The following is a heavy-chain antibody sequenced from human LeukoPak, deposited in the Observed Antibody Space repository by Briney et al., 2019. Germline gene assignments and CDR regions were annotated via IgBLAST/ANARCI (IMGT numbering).Heavy chain of an antibody. CDR2: INPNSGGT. D-gene: IGHD5-12*01. J-gene: IGHJ4*02. V-gene: IGHV1-2*02. Sequence: ASVKVSCKASGCTFTGYYMHWVRQAPGQGLEWMGWINPNSGGTNYAQKFQGRVTMTRDTSISTAYMELSRLRSDDTAVYYCARVLYSGYDKDYFVYWGQGSLVTVSS. CDR3: ARVLYSGYDKDYFVY. CDR1: GCTFTGYY.